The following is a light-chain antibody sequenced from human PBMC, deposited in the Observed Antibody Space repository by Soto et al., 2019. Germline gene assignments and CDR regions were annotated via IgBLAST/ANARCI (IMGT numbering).Light chain of an antibody. CDR1: QSVSSN. CDR3: HCYNNWPCT. J-gene: IGKJ2*02. CDR2: GAS. V-gene: IGKV3-15*01. Sequence: EIVMTQSPATLSVYPGERATLSCRASQSVSSNLAWYQQKPVQAPRLLIYGASTRATGIPARFSGSGSGTEFTLTISSLQSEDFVVYYCHCYNNWPCTFGQGTKV.